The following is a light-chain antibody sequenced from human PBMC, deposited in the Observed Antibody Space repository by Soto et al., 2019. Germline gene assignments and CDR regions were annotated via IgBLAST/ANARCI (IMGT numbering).Light chain of an antibody. CDR1: QDITSY. J-gene: IGKJ1*01. CDR3: QHYNSYSEA. V-gene: IGKV1-9*01. Sequence: DIQMTQSPTTLSASVGDRVTITCRASQDITSYLAWYQQKPGKAPNLLIYGASTLQSGVPSRFSGSGSGTDFTLTISSLQAEDFATYYCQHYNSYSEAFGQGTKVDI. CDR2: GAS.